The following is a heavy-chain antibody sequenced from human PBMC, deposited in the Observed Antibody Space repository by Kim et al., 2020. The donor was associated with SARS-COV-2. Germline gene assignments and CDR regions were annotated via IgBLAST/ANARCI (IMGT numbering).Heavy chain of an antibody. J-gene: IGHJ4*02. CDR1: GFTFSSYS. Sequence: GGSLRLSCAASGFTFSSYSMNWVRQAPGKGLEWVSSISSSSSYIYYADSVKGRFTISRDNAKNSLYLQMNSLRAEDTAVYYCARDITAGTVLNTFLGYWGQGTLVTVSS. CDR2: ISSSSSYI. CDR3: ARDITAGTVLNTFLGY. V-gene: IGHV3-21*01. D-gene: IGHD6-13*01.